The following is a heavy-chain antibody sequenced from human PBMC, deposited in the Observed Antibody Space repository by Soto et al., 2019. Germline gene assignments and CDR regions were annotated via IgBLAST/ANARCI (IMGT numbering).Heavy chain of an antibody. V-gene: IGHV3-23*01. CDR2: LSGSGGST. D-gene: IGHD6-6*01. J-gene: IGHJ6*02. Sequence: EVHLLESGGCLVHPGGSLRLSCAASGFTFSSYAMSWVRQAPGKGLEWVSALSGSGGSTYYADSVKGRFTISRDNSKNTLYLHMNSLRAEATAVYYCAKDPLGSIVAHYYGMDVWGQGPKVTVSS. CDR1: GFTFSSYA. CDR3: AKDPLGSIVAHYYGMDV.